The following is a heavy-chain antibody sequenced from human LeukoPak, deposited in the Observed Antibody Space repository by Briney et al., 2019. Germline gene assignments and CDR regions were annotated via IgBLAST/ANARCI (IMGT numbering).Heavy chain of an antibody. CDR3: ARLLGAATDPFDY. CDR2: IYYSGYT. V-gene: IGHV4-39*01. J-gene: IGHJ4*02. D-gene: IGHD2-15*01. CDR1: GGSISSSSYY. Sequence: PETLSLTCTVSGGSISSSSYYWGWISQPPGKGLEWIGSIYYSGYTYYNPSLRSRVSISLDTSKNQFSLKLGSVTAADTAVYYCARLLGAATDPFDYWGQGTLVTVSS.